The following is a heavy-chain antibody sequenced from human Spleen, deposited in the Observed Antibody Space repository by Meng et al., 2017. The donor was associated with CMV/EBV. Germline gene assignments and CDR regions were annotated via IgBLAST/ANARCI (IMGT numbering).Heavy chain of an antibody. V-gene: IGHV3-74*01. CDR3: ARDATLPDY. D-gene: IGHD2-2*01. Sequence: LRLSCVASGFSFSSYWMHWGRQGPGKGLVWVSRITADGTITSYADSVRGRFTISRDNAKNTLYLQMDSLRAEDTAMYYCARDATLPDYWGQGTLVTVSS. CDR1: GFSFSSYW. J-gene: IGHJ4*02. CDR2: ITADGTIT.